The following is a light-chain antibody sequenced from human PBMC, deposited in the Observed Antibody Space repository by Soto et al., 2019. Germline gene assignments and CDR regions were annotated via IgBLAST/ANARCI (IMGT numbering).Light chain of an antibody. CDR2: DAS. J-gene: IGKJ4*01. CDR3: PQFNIYPLT. V-gene: IGKV1-13*02. Sequence: AIQLTQSPSSLSASVGDRVTITCRASQGISSALAWYQQKPGKAPNVLIYDASSLEGGVPSRFSGSGSGTDFTLTISSLQPEDFATYYCPQFNIYPLTFGGGTKVDIK. CDR1: QGISSA.